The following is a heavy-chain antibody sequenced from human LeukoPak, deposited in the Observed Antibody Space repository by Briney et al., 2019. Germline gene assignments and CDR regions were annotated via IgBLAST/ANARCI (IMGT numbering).Heavy chain of an antibody. CDR3: ARFTGYLYFDY. J-gene: IGHJ4*02. CDR1: DGSFSGFF. D-gene: IGHD3-9*01. CDR2: INHSGIT. V-gene: IGHV4-34*01. Sequence: SETLSLTCDVYDGSFSGFFWGWIRQPPGQGLEWIGEINHSGITNYNPSLKSRVTMSVDTSKNQFSLKLSSVTAADTAVYFCARFTGYLYFDYWGQGTLVIVSS.